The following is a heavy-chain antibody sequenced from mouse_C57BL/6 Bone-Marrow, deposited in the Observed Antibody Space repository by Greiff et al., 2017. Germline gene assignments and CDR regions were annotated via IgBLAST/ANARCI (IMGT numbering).Heavy chain of an antibody. CDR1: GFTFSSYA. J-gene: IGHJ2*01. CDR3: ASTFYFDY. Sequence: EVMLVESGGGLVKPGGSLKLSCAASGFTFSSYAMSWVRQTPEKRLEWVATISDGGSYTYYPDNVKGRFTISRDKAKNNLYLQMSHLKSEDTAMYYCASTFYFDYWGQGTTLTVSS. CDR2: ISDGGSYT. V-gene: IGHV5-4*03.